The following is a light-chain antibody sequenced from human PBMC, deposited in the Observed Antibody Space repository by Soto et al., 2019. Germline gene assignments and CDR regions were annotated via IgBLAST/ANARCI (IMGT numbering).Light chain of an antibody. V-gene: IGKV3-20*01. J-gene: IGKJ5*01. CDR1: QSVSSSY. CDR3: QQYGSSPRT. Sequence: EMMLTQTTGTLSLSHGERATLSCRASQSVSSSYLAWYQQKPGQAPRLLIYGASSRATGIPDRFSGSGSGTDFTVTISRLEPEDFAVYYCQQYGSSPRTFAQGTRLEIK. CDR2: GAS.